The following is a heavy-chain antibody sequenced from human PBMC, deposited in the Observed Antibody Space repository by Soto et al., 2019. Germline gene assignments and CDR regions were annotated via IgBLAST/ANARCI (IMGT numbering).Heavy chain of an antibody. CDR2: IYYSGST. CDR3: ARLEGYSSGWYLH. J-gene: IGHJ4*02. V-gene: IGHV4-59*08. CDR1: GFSISSYY. D-gene: IGHD6-19*01. Sequence: PSETLSLTCTVSGFSISSYYWSWIRQPPGKGLEWIGYIYYSGSTNYNPSLKSRVTISVDTSKNQFSLKLSSVTAADTAVYYCARLEGYSSGWYLHWGQGTLVTVSS.